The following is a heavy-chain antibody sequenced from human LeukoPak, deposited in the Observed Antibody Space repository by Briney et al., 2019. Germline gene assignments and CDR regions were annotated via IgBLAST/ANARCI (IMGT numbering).Heavy chain of an antibody. CDR2: IYPGDSGT. D-gene: IGHD2-2*03. J-gene: IGHJ5*02. Sequence: GESLKISCKGSGYSFTNYWIGWVRQMPGKGLEWMGIIYPGDSGTRYSPSFQGQVTISADKSISTAYLQWSSLKASDTAMYYCARRTRGYFYGPAGFDPWGQGTLVTVSS. CDR3: ARRTRGYFYGPAGFDP. CDR1: GYSFTNYW. V-gene: IGHV5-51*01.